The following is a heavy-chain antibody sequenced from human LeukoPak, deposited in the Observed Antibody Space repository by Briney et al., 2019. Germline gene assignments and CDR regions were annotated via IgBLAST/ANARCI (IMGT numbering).Heavy chain of an antibody. CDR3: ARGWELTAVDYYYVDA. J-gene: IGHJ6*03. CDR2: INCGGSST. V-gene: IGHV3-74*01. D-gene: IGHD1-26*01. Sequence: TGGSLRLSCAASGFTFSNYWMHWVRQAPGKGLVWVSRINCGGSSTKYAVSVKAQFTISRDNAKNTLYLKMHSLRGEDTAVYYCARGWELTAVDYYYVDAWGKGTTVTVSS. CDR1: GFTFSNYW.